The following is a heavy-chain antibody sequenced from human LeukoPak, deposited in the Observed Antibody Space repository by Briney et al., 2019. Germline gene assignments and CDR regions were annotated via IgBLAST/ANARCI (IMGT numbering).Heavy chain of an antibody. Sequence: GSLRLSCAASGFTFSSYSMNWVRQAPGKGLEWVSSISSSSSYIYYADSVKGRFTISRDDAKNTLYLQVNSLRAEDTAVYFCARGGSDTAMAHDYWGQGTLVTVSS. CDR2: ISSSSSYI. D-gene: IGHD5-18*01. V-gene: IGHV3-21*01. J-gene: IGHJ4*02. CDR1: GFTFSSYS. CDR3: ARGGSDTAMAHDY.